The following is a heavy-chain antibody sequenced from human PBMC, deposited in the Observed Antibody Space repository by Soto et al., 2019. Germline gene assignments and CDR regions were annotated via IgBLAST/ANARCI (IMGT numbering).Heavy chain of an antibody. CDR3: ARGLSVTTAHNFDY. J-gene: IGHJ4*02. CDR1: GGSFSGYY. V-gene: IGHV4-34*01. D-gene: IGHD4-17*01. CDR2: INHSGSA. Sequence: SETLSLTCAVYGGSFSGYYWSWIRQPPGKGLEWIGEINHSGSANYNPSLKSRVTISVDTSKNQFSLKLSSVTAADTAVYYCARGLSVTTAHNFDYWGQGTLVTVSS.